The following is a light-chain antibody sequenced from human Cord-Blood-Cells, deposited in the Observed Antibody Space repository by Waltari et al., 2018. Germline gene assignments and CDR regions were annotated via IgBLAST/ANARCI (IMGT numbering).Light chain of an antibody. J-gene: IGLJ3*02. CDR1: SSNIGAGYD. Sequence: QSVLTQPPSVSGAPGQRVTTSCTGSSSNIGAGYDVHWYRQLPGTAPKLPIYGNSHRPSGVPDRFSGSKSGTSASLAITGLQAEDESDYYCQSYDSSLSGWVFGGGTKLTVL. CDR3: QSYDSSLSGWV. CDR2: GNS. V-gene: IGLV1-40*01.